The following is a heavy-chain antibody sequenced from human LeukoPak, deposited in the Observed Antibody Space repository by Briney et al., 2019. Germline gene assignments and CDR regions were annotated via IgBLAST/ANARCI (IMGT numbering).Heavy chain of an antibody. CDR1: GFIFSSYW. J-gene: IGHJ3*02. Sequence: GGSLRLSCAASGFIFSSYWMHWVRQAPGKGLVWVSRINSDGSTTTYADSVQGRFTIPRDNAKNTLYLQMNGLRDEDTAVYYCARGTGYAVFDIWGQGTMVTVSS. V-gene: IGHV3-74*01. CDR2: INSDGSTT. D-gene: IGHD5-12*01. CDR3: ARGTGYAVFDI.